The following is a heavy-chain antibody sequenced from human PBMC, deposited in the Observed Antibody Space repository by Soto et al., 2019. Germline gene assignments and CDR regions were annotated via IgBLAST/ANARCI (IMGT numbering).Heavy chain of an antibody. Sequence: QVQLQESGPGLVKPSQTLSLTCTVSGGSISSDGYYWSWIRKHTGKGLEWIGYIYYSGSTYYNPSIKSRVTISADTSKNQFSLKLSSVTAADTAVYYCARDLQYSMLFYGMDVWGQGTTVTVSS. D-gene: IGHD6-13*01. V-gene: IGHV4-31*03. CDR3: ARDLQYSMLFYGMDV. CDR1: GGSISSDGYY. CDR2: IYYSGST. J-gene: IGHJ6*02.